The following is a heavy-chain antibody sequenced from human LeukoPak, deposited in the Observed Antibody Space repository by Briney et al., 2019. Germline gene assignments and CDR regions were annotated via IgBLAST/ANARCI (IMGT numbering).Heavy chain of an antibody. Sequence: SETLSLTCAVYGGSFSGYYWSWIRQPPGKGLEWIGEINHSGSTNYNPSLKSRVTISVDTSKNQFSLKRSSVTAADTAVYYCARVPKPCSSSSGAFDYWGQGTLVTVSS. CDR3: ARVPKPCSSSSGAFDY. CDR2: INHSGST. D-gene: IGHD6-6*01. CDR1: GGSFSGYY. V-gene: IGHV4-34*01. J-gene: IGHJ4*02.